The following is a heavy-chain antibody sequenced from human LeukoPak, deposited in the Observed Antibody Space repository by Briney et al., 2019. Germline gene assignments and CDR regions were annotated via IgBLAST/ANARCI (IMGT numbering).Heavy chain of an antibody. D-gene: IGHD2-15*01. CDR3: AREDRWMGGFDY. V-gene: IGHV3-66*01. CDR1: GFTVSSDY. J-gene: IGHJ4*02. CDR2: DYGDDST. Sequence: GLLRLSVAASGFTVSSDYMTWVRQAPGRGLEWGSIDYGDDSTYYADSVRGRFTIYRDNYKNTLYLQVNSLRAEDSAVYYCAREDRWMGGFDYWGQGTLVTVSS.